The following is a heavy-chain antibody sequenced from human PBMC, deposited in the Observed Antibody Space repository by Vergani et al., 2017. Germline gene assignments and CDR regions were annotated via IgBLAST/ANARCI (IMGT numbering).Heavy chain of an antibody. D-gene: IGHD6-6*01. V-gene: IGHV4-30-2*01. Sequence: QVRLQESGPGLAKPSQTLSLTCIVSGGSISSGSYYWSWIRQPPGKGLEWIGYIYHSGSTYYNPSLKSRVTISVDTSKNQFSLNLSSVPAADTAVYYCARGRSIAARIAYFDYWGQGTLVTVSS. CDR2: IYHSGST. J-gene: IGHJ4*02. CDR3: ARGRSIAARIAYFDY. CDR1: GGSISSGSYY.